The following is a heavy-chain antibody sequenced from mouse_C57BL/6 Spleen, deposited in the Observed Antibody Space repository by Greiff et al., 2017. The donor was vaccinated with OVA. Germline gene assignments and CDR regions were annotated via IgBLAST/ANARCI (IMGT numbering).Heavy chain of an antibody. V-gene: IGHV1-26*01. J-gene: IGHJ1*03. D-gene: IGHD1-1*01. CDR1: GYTFTDYY. CDR2: INPNNGGT. CDR3: AINGFDV. Sequence: VQLQQSGPELVKPGASVKISCKASGYTFTDYYMNWVKQSHGKSLEWIGDINPNNGGTSYNQKFKGKATLTVDKSSSTAYMELRSLTSEDSAVYYCAINGFDVWGTGTTVTVSS.